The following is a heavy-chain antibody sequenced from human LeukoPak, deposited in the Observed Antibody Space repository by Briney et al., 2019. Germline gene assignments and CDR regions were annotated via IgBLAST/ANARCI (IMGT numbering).Heavy chain of an antibody. J-gene: IGHJ4*02. Sequence: GGSLRLSCAASGFTFSSYAMSWVRQAPGKGLEWVSAISGSGGSTYYADSVKGRFTISRDNSKNTLYLQMSSLRAEDTALYYCVKALTLSGTYLGDWGQGTLVTVFS. CDR1: GFTFSSYA. CDR2: ISGSGGST. D-gene: IGHD3-10*01. V-gene: IGHV3-23*01. CDR3: VKALTLSGTYLGD.